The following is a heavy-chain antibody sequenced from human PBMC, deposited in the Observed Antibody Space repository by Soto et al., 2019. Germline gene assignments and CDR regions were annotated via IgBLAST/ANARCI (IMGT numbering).Heavy chain of an antibody. CDR2: IYSGGST. Sequence: PGGSLRLSCAASGFTVSSNYMSWVRQAPGKGLEWVSVIYSGGSTYYADSVKGRFTIPRHNSKNTLYLQMNSLRAEDTAVYYCARVVTLHYYMDVWGKGTTVTVSS. J-gene: IGHJ6*03. V-gene: IGHV3-53*04. CDR1: GFTVSSNY. D-gene: IGHD5-18*01. CDR3: ARVVTLHYYMDV.